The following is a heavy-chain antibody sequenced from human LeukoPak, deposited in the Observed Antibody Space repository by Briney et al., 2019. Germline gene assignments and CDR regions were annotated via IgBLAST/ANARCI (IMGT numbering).Heavy chain of an antibody. CDR2: ISGSGLST. J-gene: IGHJ4*02. CDR1: GVTCSSNS. D-gene: IGHD1-14*01. CDR3: ERAATVY. Sequence: GGSLRLSCAASGVTCSSNSMIWVRQAPGKGLEWVSGISGSGLSTDYADSVKGRFTISRDNSKNTLYLQMNSLRAEDTAVYYCERAATVYGGQGTLVTVSS. V-gene: IGHV3-23*01.